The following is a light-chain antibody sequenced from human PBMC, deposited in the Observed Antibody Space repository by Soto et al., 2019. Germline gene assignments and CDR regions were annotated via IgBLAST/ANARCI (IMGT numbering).Light chain of an antibody. J-gene: IGLJ1*01. V-gene: IGLV1-40*01. CDR3: QSYDSSLSGSV. CDR2: GNS. Sequence: QSVLTQPPSVSGAPGRRVTIPCTGSSSNIGAGYDVHWYQQLPGTAPKLLIYGNSNRPSGVPDRFSGSKSGTSASLAITGLQAEDEADYYCQSYDSSLSGSVFGPGTKLTVL. CDR1: SSNIGAGYD.